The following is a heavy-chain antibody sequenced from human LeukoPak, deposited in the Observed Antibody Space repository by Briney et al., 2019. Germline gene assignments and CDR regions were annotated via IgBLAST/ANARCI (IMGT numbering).Heavy chain of an antibody. CDR3: ARDRRHIVVA. CDR1: GGSISSGGYY. CDR2: IYYSGST. Sequence: SETLSLTCTVSGGSISSGGYYWSWIRQHPGMGLEWIGYIYYSGSTYYNPSLKSRVTISVDTSKNQFSLKLSSVTAADTAVYYCARDRRHIVVAWGQGTLVTVSS. V-gene: IGHV4-31*03. J-gene: IGHJ5*02. D-gene: IGHD2-21*01.